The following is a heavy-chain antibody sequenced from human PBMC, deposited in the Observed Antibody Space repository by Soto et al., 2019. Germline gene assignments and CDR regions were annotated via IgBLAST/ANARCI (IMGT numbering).Heavy chain of an antibody. V-gene: IGHV3-23*01. CDR3: AKDPHGARPHNFDY. D-gene: IGHD1-26*01. CDR2: ISGSGGST. CDR1: GFTFSSSA. Sequence: EVQLLESGGGLVQPGGSLRLSCAASGFTFSSSAMSWVRQAPGKGLEWVSTISGSGGSTYYADTVKGRFTISRDNSKNTLYLQMNSLRAEDTAVYYCAKDPHGARPHNFDYWGQGTLVTVSS. J-gene: IGHJ4*02.